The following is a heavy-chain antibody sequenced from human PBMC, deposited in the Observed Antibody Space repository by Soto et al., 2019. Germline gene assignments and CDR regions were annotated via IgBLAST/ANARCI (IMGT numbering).Heavy chain of an antibody. CDR3: ARSLDTAMVIHY. Sequence: QVQLVQSGAEVKKPGSSVKVSCKASGGTFSSYAISWVRQAPGQGLEWMGGIIPIFGTANYAQKFQGRVTITADESTTTAYMALSSLRAEDTAGYYCARSLDTAMVIHYWRQGTLVTVSS. V-gene: IGHV1-69*01. D-gene: IGHD5-18*01. CDR2: IIPIFGTA. CDR1: GGTFSSYA. J-gene: IGHJ4*02.